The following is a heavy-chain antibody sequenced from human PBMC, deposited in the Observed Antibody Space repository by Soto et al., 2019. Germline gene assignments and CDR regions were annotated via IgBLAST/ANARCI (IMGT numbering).Heavy chain of an antibody. CDR1: GYTFTGYY. CDR2: INPNSGGT. CDR3: ARGIRGDYVSY. Sequence: ASVKVSCRASGYTFTGYYMHWVRQAPGQGLEWMGCINPNSGGTDYAEKIQGRVTMTMDTAIITAYMELSRWRSDDTAVYYGARGIRGDYVSYWGQETLVTVSS. D-gene: IGHD4-17*01. V-gene: IGHV1-2*02. J-gene: IGHJ4*02.